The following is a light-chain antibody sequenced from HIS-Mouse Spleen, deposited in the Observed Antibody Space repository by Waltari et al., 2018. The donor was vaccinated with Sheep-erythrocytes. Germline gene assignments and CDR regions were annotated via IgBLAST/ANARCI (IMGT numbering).Light chain of an antibody. CDR3: QAWDSSTVV. CDR2: QDS. J-gene: IGLJ2*01. Sequence: SYDLTQPPSVSVSPGQTASITFSGYTVGDTYACWYQQKPGQSPVLVIYQDSKRPSVIPERFSGSNSGNTATLTISGTQAMDEADYYCQAWDSSTVVFGGGTKLTVL. V-gene: IGLV3-1*01. CDR1: TVGDTY.